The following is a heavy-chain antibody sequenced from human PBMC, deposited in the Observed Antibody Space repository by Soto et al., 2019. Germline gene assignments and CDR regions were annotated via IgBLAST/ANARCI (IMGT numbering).Heavy chain of an antibody. CDR1: GGTFSSYT. CDR3: AREVHGRRRDV. V-gene: IGHV1-69*04. D-gene: IGHD2-15*01. Sequence: ASVKVSCKASGGTFSSYTISWVRQAPGQGLEWMGRIIPILGIANYAQKFQGRVTITADKSTRTAYMELSSLRSEDTAVYYCAREVHGRRRDVWGKGTTVTVSS. CDR2: IIPILGIA. J-gene: IGHJ6*04.